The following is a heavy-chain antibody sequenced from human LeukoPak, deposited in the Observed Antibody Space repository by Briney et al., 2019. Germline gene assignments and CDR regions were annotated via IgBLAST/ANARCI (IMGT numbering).Heavy chain of an antibody. CDR1: GGSISSSSYY. V-gene: IGHV4-39*02. J-gene: IGHJ4*02. D-gene: IGHD6-6*01. CDR3: ARELAARPGFFDY. Sequence: SETLSLTCTVSGGSISSSSYYWGWIRQPPGKGLEWTGSIYYSGSTYYNPSLNSRVTISVDTSKNQFSLKLSSVTAADTAVYYCARELAARPGFFDYWGQGTLVTVSS. CDR2: IYYSGST.